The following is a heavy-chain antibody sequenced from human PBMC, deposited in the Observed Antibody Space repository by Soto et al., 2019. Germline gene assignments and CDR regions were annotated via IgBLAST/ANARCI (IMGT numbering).Heavy chain of an antibody. V-gene: IGHV4-34*01. CDR2: INHSGST. D-gene: IGHD3-22*01. Sequence: SSTLSLTCAVYGGSFSGYYWSWIRQPPGKGLEWIGEINHSGSTNYNPSLGSLLTISLDTSKNQFSMKLRSVTAADTAVYYSARDARYYSDTSGYYSRFDYWGQGTLVTVSS. J-gene: IGHJ4*02. CDR3: ARDARYYSDTSGYYSRFDY. CDR1: GGSFSGYY.